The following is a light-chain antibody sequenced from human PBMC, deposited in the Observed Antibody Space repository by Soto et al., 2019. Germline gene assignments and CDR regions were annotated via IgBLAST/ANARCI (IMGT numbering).Light chain of an antibody. Sequence: QSVLTQPPSVSAAPGQKVTISCSGSSSNIGNNYVSWYQQLPGTAPKLLIYDNNKRPSGIPDRFSGSKSGTSATLGITGLQTGDEDDYYCGTWDSSLSACVFGTGTKLTVL. V-gene: IGLV1-51*01. CDR1: SSNIGNNY. CDR3: GTWDSSLSACV. CDR2: DNN. J-gene: IGLJ1*01.